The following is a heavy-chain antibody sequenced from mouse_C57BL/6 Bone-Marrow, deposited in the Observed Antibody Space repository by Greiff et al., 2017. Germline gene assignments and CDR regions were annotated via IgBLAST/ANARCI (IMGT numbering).Heavy chain of an antibody. V-gene: IGHV2-9-1*01. D-gene: IGHD2-1*01. Sequence: QVQLKESGPGLVAPSQSLSITCTVSGFSLTSYAISWVRQPPGKGLEWLGVIWTGGGTNYNSALKSRLSISKDNSKSQVFLKMNSLQTDDTARDDCARSLYGNLRDWYFDVWGTGTTVTVSS. J-gene: IGHJ1*03. CDR3: ARSLYGNLRDWYFDV. CDR2: IWTGGGT. CDR1: GFSLTSYA.